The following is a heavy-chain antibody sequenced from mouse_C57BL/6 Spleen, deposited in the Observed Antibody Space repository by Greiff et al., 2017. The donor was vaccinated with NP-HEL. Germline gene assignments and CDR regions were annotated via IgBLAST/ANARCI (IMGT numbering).Heavy chain of an antibody. CDR2: IWWDDDK. CDR1: GFSLSTFGMG. V-gene: IGHV8-8*01. D-gene: IGHD1-1*01. J-gene: IGHJ2*01. CDR3: ARIGAYYYGSSYYFDY. Sequence: QVTLKVSGPGILQPSQTLSLTCSFSGFSLSTFGMGVGWIRQPSGQGLEWLAHIWWDDDKYYNPALKSRLTISKDTSKNQVFLKIANVDTADTATYYCARIGAYYYGSSYYFDYWGQGTTLTVSS.